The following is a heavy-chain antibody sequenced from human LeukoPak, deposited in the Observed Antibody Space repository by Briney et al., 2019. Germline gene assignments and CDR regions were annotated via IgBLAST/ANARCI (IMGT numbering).Heavy chain of an antibody. V-gene: IGHV3-30-3*01. D-gene: IGHD3-3*01. J-gene: IGHJ6*03. CDR3: ARVARFLEWSHYYMDV. Sequence: GRSLRLSCAASGFTFSSYAMHWVRQAPGKGLEWVAVISYDGSNKYYADSVKGRFTISRDNSKNTLYLQMNSLRAEDTAVYYCARVARFLEWSHYYMDVWGKGTTVTVSS. CDR2: ISYDGSNK. CDR1: GFTFSSYA.